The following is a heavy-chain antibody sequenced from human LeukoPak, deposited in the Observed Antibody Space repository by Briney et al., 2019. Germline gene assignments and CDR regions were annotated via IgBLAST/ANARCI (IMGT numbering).Heavy chain of an antibody. J-gene: IGHJ4*02. CDR1: GYTFTSYG. V-gene: IGHV1-18*01. CDR3: ARDTRITMVRGVIIYSGIDY. Sequence: ASVKVSCKASGYTFTSYGISWVRQAPGQGLEWMEWISAYNGNTNYAQKLQGRVTMTTDTSTSTAYMELRSLRSDDTAVYYCARDTRITMVRGVIIYSGIDYWGQGTLVTVSS. D-gene: IGHD3-10*01. CDR2: ISAYNGNT.